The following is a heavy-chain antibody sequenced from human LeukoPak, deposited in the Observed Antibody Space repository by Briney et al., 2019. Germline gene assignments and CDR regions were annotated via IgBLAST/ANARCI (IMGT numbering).Heavy chain of an antibody. J-gene: IGHJ4*02. CDR2: IYHSGST. CDR1: GYSISSGYY. D-gene: IGHD6-6*01. V-gene: IGHV4-38-2*02. Sequence: SETLSLTCTVSGYSISSGYYWGWIRQPPGKGLEWIGSIYHSGSTYYNPSLKSRVTISVDTSKNQFSLKLSSVTAADTAVYYCLREYSSSSGSGQAWSGFDYWGQGTLVTVSS. CDR3: LREYSSSSGSGQAWSGFDY.